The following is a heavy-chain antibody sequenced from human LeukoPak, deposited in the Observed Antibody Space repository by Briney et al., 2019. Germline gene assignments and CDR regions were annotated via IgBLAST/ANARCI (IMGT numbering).Heavy chain of an antibody. D-gene: IGHD3-10*01. J-gene: IGHJ6*02. Sequence: PGGSLRLSCAASGFNFNKYDMTWARQAPGKGLEWVSTITGRSDKTYYTDSVKGRFVTSRDNSKDTLYLQMNSLRAEDTVVYYCAKDARFQGESMDVWGQGTTVTVSS. CDR2: ITGRSDKT. CDR3: AKDARFQGESMDV. CDR1: GFNFNKYD. V-gene: IGHV3-23*01.